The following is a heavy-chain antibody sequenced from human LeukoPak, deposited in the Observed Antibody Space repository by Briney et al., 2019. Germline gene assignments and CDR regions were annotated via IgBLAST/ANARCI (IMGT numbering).Heavy chain of an antibody. Sequence: GGSLRLSCAASGFTFKSYWITWVRQTPEKGLEWVASIKGDGSEEYYVDSVKGRFSISRDNAQDSLYLQMNSLRAEDTAVYYCGRLGTTSRYRQIDYWGQGTLVTVSS. CDR1: GFTFKSYW. CDR2: IKGDGSEE. CDR3: GRLGTTSRYRQIDY. D-gene: IGHD1-1*01. J-gene: IGHJ4*02. V-gene: IGHV3-7*01.